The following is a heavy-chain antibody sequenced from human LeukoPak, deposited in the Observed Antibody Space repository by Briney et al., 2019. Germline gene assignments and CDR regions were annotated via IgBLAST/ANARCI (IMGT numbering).Heavy chain of an antibody. CDR1: GFTFSSYW. D-gene: IGHD5-24*01. J-gene: IGHJ4*02. CDR2: INSDGSST. V-gene: IGHV3-74*01. Sequence: GGSLRLSCAASGFTFSSYWMYWVRQAPGKGLVWVSRINSDGSSTSYADSVKGRFTISRDNAKNTLYLQMNSLRGEDTAVYYCARGTGYSVFDYWGQGTLVTVSS. CDR3: ARGTGYSVFDY.